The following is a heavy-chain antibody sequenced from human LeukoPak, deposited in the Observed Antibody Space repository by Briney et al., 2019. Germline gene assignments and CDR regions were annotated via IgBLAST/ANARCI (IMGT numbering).Heavy chain of an antibody. J-gene: IGHJ3*02. CDR2: IFPGDSDT. CDR3: ATYFAGAETFDI. Sequence: GESLKISCKASGNSITTYWIGWVRQKPGKGLEWMGLIFPGDSDTKYSPSFQGQVTISADKSISTAYLQWSSLKATDTAMYYCATYFAGAETFDIWGQGTMVTVSS. CDR1: GNSITTYW. V-gene: IGHV5-51*01. D-gene: IGHD3-16*01.